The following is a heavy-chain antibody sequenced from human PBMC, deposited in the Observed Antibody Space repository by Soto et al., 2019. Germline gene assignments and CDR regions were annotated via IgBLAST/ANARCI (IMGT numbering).Heavy chain of an antibody. V-gene: IGHV4-4*02. Sequence: QVQLQESGPGLVKPSGTLSLTCAVSSGSISSSNWWSWVRQHPGRGLKWIGEIHQSGSPNYNPSLKSRVTTSVDQSKNQFSLKLSSVTAADTAVYYCARVGSLRFLEFTGGQGTLVTVSS. D-gene: IGHD3-3*01. J-gene: IGHJ4*02. CDR1: SGSISSSNW. CDR2: IHQSGSP. CDR3: ARVGSLRFLEFT.